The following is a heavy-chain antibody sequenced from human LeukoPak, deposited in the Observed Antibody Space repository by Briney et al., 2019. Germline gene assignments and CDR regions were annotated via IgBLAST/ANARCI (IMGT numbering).Heavy chain of an antibody. CDR3: ARDRNDDGDRVVDY. J-gene: IGHJ4*02. V-gene: IGHV3-23*01. Sequence: GGSLRLSCAASGFTFSSYAMSWVRQAPGKGLEWVSAINGSGGSTYYADSVKGRFTISRDNSKNTLYLQMNSLRAEDTAVYYCARDRNDDGDRVVDYWGQGTLVTVSS. CDR2: INGSGGST. D-gene: IGHD1-1*01. CDR1: GFTFSSYA.